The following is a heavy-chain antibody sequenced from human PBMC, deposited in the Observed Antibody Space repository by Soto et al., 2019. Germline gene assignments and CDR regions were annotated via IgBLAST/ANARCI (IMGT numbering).Heavy chain of an antibody. CDR2: ITASGGRT. CDR1: GFTFSSYA. Sequence: EVHLLESGGGLVQPGGSLRLSCTASGFTFSSYAMTWVRQAPGRGLEGVSGITASGGRTFYADSVKGRFTISRDNSRSTLYLQMNSLRAADTAVYYCAKDTRYADYVRWFDSWGQGTLVTVSS. CDR3: AKDTRYADYVRWFDS. V-gene: IGHV3-23*01. D-gene: IGHD4-17*01. J-gene: IGHJ5*01.